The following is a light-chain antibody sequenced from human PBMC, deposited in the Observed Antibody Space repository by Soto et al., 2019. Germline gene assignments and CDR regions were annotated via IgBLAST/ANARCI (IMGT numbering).Light chain of an antibody. J-gene: IGLJ1*01. CDR2: DVS. CDR1: SSDVVGYNY. CDR3: SSYTSSSTRV. V-gene: IGLV2-14*01. Sequence: QSALTQPASVSGSPGQSITISCTGTSSDVVGYNYVSWYQQHPGKAPKLMIYDVSNRPSGVSNRFSGSKSGNTASLTITGLQAEDEADYYYSSYTSSSTRVFGTGTKVTVL.